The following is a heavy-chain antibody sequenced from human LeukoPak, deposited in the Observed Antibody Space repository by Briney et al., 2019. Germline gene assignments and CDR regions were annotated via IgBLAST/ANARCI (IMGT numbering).Heavy chain of an antibody. V-gene: IGHV3-30*01. CDR2: ISYDGSNK. J-gene: IGHJ4*02. Sequence: GGSLRLSCAASGFTFSSYAMHWVRQAPGKGLEWGAVISYDGSNKYYADSVKGRFTISRDNSKNTLYLQLNSLRAEDTAVYYCAGPTSSGWHGDFDYWGQGTLVTVSS. D-gene: IGHD6-19*01. CDR3: AGPTSSGWHGDFDY. CDR1: GFTFSSYA.